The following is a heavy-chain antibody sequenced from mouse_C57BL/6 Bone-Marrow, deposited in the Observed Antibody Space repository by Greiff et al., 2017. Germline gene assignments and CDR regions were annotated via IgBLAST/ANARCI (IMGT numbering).Heavy chain of an antibody. CDR1: GYAFSSSW. J-gene: IGHJ2*01. V-gene: IGHV1-82*01. CDR2: IYPGDGDT. CDR3: ARSVPFDY. Sequence: VQLQQPGPELVKPGASVKISCKASGYAFSSSWMNWVKQRPGKGLEWIGRIYPGDGDTNYNGKFKGKATLTVDKSSSTAYMQLSSLTSEDAAVYFCARSVPFDYWGQGTTLTVSS.